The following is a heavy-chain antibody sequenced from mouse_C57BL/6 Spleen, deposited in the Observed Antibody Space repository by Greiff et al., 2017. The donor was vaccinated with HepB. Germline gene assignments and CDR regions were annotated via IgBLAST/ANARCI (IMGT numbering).Heavy chain of an antibody. CDR3: ARGYYGNYGGFAY. V-gene: IGHV1-61*01. D-gene: IGHD2-1*01. Sequence: QVQLKESGAELVRPGSSVKLSCKASGYTFTSYWMDWVKQRPGQGLEWIGNIYPSDSETHYNQKFKDKATLTVDKSSSTAYMQLSSLTSEDSAVYYCARGYYGNYGGFAYWGQVTLVTVSA. CDR1: GYTFTSYW. J-gene: IGHJ3*01. CDR2: IYPSDSET.